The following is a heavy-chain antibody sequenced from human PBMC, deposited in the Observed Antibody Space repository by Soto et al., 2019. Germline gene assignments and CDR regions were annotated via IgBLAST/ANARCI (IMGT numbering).Heavy chain of an antibody. Sequence: SETLSLTCTVSGGSISTGGHYWNWIRQYPGKGLDWIGYIYHRGTTSYSPSLKSRVTISIDTSKNQFSLKLTSVTAADTAVYYCARDSTVIVGANSGSDPWGQGTLVTVSS. CDR1: GGSISTGGHY. CDR2: IYHRGTT. V-gene: IGHV4-31*03. CDR3: ARDSTVIVGANSGSDP. D-gene: IGHD1-26*01. J-gene: IGHJ5*02.